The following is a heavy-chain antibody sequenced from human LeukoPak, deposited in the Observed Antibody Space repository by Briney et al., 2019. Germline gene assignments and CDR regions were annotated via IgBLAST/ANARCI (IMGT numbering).Heavy chain of an antibody. J-gene: IGHJ5*02. V-gene: IGHV4-59*01. CDR1: GGSISTYS. CDR2: IKNNGGN. Sequence: SETLSLTCTVSGGSISTYSWNWIRQSPGQGLEWIGYIKNNGGNYNNPSLKSRVTISLDTSKNQFSLKLTSVTAADTAVYYCARDAGGTWFDPWGQGTLVTVSS. CDR3: ARDAGGTWFDP.